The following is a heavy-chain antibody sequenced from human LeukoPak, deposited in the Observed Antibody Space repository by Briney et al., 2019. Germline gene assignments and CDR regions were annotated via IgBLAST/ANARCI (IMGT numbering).Heavy chain of an antibody. J-gene: IGHJ4*02. CDR3: ARDEAVGATGTFDY. D-gene: IGHD1-26*01. CDR2: ISSSSSYI. CDR1: GFTFSSYS. V-gene: IGHV3-21*01. Sequence: GGSLRLSCAASGFTFSSYSMNWVRQAPGKGLEWVSSISSSSSYIYYADSVKGRFTISRDNAKNSLYLQMNSLRAEDTAVYYCARDEAVGATGTFDYWGQGTLVTVSS.